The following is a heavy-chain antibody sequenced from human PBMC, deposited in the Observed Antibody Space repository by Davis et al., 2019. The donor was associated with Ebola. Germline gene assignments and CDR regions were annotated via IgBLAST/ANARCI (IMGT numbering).Heavy chain of an antibody. Sequence: SSVTVTRLASVGTYSSYAISWVRQAPGQGLEWMGGIIPIFGTANYAQKFQGRVTITADESTSTAYMELSSLRSEDTAVYYCGINSGYCSSTSCYTDYYYYMDVWGKGTTVTVSS. CDR1: VGTYSSYA. J-gene: IGHJ6*03. CDR2: IIPIFGTA. D-gene: IGHD2-2*02. CDR3: GINSGYCSSTSCYTDYYYYMDV. V-gene: IGHV1-69*13.